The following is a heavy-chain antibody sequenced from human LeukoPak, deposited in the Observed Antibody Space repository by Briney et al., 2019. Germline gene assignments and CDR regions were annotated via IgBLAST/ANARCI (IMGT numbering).Heavy chain of an antibody. Sequence: GGSLRLSCAASGFTVSSNYMSWVRQVPGKGLEWVSVIYSGGSTYYADSVKGRITISRDNSKNTLYLQMNSLRAEDTAVYYCARYFVGATRDYWGQGTLVTVSS. CDR3: ARYFVGATRDY. CDR1: GFTVSSNY. D-gene: IGHD1-26*01. V-gene: IGHV3-66*02. CDR2: IYSGGST. J-gene: IGHJ4*02.